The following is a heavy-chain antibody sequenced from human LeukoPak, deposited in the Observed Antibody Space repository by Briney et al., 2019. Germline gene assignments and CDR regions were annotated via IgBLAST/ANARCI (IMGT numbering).Heavy chain of an antibody. CDR3: VRPHYSGNTAIVGY. CDR2: IYPGDSHP. CDR1: GDSFTSYW. Sequence: GESLKISCEGSGDSFTSYWIGWVRQMPGKGLEWMAIIYPGDSHPRYSPSFQGHVTISADKSITTAYLQWRSLEASDTAIYYCVRPHYSGNTAIVGYWGQGTLVTVSS. D-gene: IGHD4-23*01. V-gene: IGHV5-51*01. J-gene: IGHJ4*02.